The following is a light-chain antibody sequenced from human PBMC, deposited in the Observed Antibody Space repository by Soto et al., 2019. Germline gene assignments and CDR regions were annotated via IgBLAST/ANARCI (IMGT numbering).Light chain of an antibody. Sequence: DIVMTQSPDSLAVSLGERATINCKSSQSVLYSSNNKNYLAWYQQKAGQPPKLLIYWASTRESGVPDRFSGTGSRTDFPLTISSLQAEDVAVYYCQQYYSTPRTFGQGTKLEIK. CDR2: WAS. CDR1: QSVLYSSNNKNY. V-gene: IGKV4-1*01. CDR3: QQYYSTPRT. J-gene: IGKJ2*01.